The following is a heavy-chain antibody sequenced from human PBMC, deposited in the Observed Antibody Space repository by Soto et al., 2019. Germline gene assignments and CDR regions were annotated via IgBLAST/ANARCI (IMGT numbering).Heavy chain of an antibody. CDR3: ARGGVTPIHYCYYYGLDV. D-gene: IGHD2-21*02. CDR1: GFNFNSYT. CDR2: ISSSGYI. Sequence: GGSLRLSCAASGFNFNSYTINWVRQAPGKRLEWLSSISSSGYIFSTDSVRGRFTISRDNAKNSVYLQINSLGDEDTAVYYCARGGVTPIHYCYYYGLDVWGQGTTVTV. V-gene: IGHV3-21*01. J-gene: IGHJ6*02.